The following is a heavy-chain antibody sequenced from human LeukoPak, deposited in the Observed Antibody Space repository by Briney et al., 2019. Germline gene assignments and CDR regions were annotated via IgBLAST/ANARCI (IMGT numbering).Heavy chain of an antibody. CDR1: GGSISSGGYY. D-gene: IGHD1-20*01. CDR3: ARDRITGTARFDY. J-gene: IGHJ4*02. CDR2: IYYSGST. Sequence: SQTLSLTCTVSGGSISSGGYYWSWIRQHPGKGLEWIGYIYYSGSTYYNPSLKSRVTISVDTSKNQFSLKLSSVTAADTAVYYCARDRITGTARFDYWGQGTLVTVSS. V-gene: IGHV4-31*03.